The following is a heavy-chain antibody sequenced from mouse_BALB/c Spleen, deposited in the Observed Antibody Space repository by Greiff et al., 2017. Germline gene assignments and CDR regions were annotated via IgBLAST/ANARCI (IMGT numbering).Heavy chain of an antibody. V-gene: IGHV1S135*01. Sequence: VQLKQSGPELMKPGASVKISCKASGYSFTSYYMHWVKQSHGKSLEWIGYIDPFNGGTSYNQKFKGKATLTVDRSSSTAYMHLSSLTSEDSAVYYCAWVQGSAWFAYWGQGTLVTVSA. CDR2: IDPFNGGT. J-gene: IGHJ3*01. D-gene: IGHD1-1*02. CDR3: AWVQGSAWFAY. CDR1: GYSFTSYY.